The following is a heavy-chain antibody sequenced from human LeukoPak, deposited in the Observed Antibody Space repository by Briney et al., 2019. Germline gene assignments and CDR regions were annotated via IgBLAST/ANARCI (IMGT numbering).Heavy chain of an antibody. CDR2: IKQDGSEK. J-gene: IGHJ4*02. CDR3: ARDSTYATRFDY. D-gene: IGHD2-15*01. CDR1: GFTFSSSW. Sequence: GGSLRLSCAASGFTFSSSWMSWVRQAPGKGLEWVANIKQDGSEKYYVDSVKGRFTISRDNAKNSLYLQMNILRAEDTAVYYCARDSTYATRFDYWGQGTLVTVSS. V-gene: IGHV3-7*01.